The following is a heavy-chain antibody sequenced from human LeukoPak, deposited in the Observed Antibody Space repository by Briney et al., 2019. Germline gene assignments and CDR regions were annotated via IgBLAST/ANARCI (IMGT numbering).Heavy chain of an antibody. CDR3: ARGLSSVAAVGL. Sequence: PSETLSFTRAVSGFSINTAHYWGWVRQPPGEGLEWIGSISHSGNAYYNPSLKTRVTISLDATKNQFTLKVTSLTAADTAVYYCARGLSSVAAVGLWGRWSSVTVSS. CDR2: ISHSGNA. V-gene: IGHV4-38-2*01. J-gene: IGHJ6*02. D-gene: IGHD6-13*01. CDR1: GFSINTAHY.